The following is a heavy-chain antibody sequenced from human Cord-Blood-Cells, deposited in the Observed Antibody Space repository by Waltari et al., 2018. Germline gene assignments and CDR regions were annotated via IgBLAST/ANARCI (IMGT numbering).Heavy chain of an antibody. D-gene: IGHD2-21*02. Sequence: QVQLVQSGAEVKKPGSSVKVSGKASGGTFSSYAISWVRQAPGKGLEWMGGIIPIVGTANYAQKFQGRVTITADESTSTAYMELSSLRSEDTAVYYCARDKYCGGDGYAFDIWGQGTMVTVSS. CDR2: IIPIVGTA. CDR1: GGTFSSYA. J-gene: IGHJ3*02. CDR3: ARDKYCGGDGYAFDI. V-gene: IGHV1-69*01.